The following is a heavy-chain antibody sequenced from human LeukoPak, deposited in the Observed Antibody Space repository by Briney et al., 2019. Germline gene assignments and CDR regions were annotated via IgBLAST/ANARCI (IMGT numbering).Heavy chain of an antibody. CDR1: GGTFSSYA. J-gene: IGHJ4*02. CDR2: IIPIFGTA. V-gene: IGHV1-69*01. CDR3: AREPSYYDSSGSRFDY. Sequence: SVKVSCKASGGTFSSYAISWVRQAPGQGLEWMGGIIPIFGTANYAQKFQGRVTITADESTSTAYMELSSLRSEDTAVYYCAREPSYYDSSGSRFDYWGQGTLVTVSS. D-gene: IGHD3-22*01.